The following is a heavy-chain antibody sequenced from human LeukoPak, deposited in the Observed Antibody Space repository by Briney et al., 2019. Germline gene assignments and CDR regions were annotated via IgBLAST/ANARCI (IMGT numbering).Heavy chain of an antibody. CDR3: ARTSHYVDIAATIPYGIYYFDY. V-gene: IGHV1-69*06. D-gene: IGHD5-12*01. CDR1: GGTFSSYG. J-gene: IGHJ4*02. Sequence: SVKVSCKASGGTFSSYGISWVRQAPGQGLEWMGGIIPIFGTANYAQKFQGRVTITADKSTSTAYMELSSLRSDDTAVYYCARTSHYVDIAATIPYGIYYFDYWGQGTLVTVSS. CDR2: IIPIFGTA.